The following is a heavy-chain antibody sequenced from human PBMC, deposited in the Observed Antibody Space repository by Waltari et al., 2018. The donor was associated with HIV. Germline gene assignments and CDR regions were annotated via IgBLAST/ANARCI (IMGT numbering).Heavy chain of an antibody. Sequence: QVQLQESGPGLVKPSETLSLTCNVSGGSVSSGSYYWSWIRQPPGKGLEWIGYIYYSGSTNYNPSLKSRVTISLDTSKNQFSLKLSSVTAADTAVYYCARESYYDNWFDPWGQGTLVTVSS. V-gene: IGHV4-61*01. J-gene: IGHJ5*02. D-gene: IGHD3-22*01. CDR2: IYYSGST. CDR3: ARESYYDNWFDP. CDR1: GGSVSSGSYY.